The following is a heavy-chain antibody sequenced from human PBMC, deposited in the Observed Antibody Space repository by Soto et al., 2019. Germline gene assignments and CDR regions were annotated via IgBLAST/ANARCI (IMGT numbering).Heavy chain of an antibody. V-gene: IGHV4-59*01. D-gene: IGHD7-27*01. CDR2: IYYSGST. CDR1: GGSISSYY. J-gene: IGHJ5*02. CDR3: ARAWGFGRAHKWFGP. Sequence: PSETLSLTCTVSGGSISSYYWSWIRQPPGKGLEWIGYIYYSGSTNYNPSLKSRVTISVDTSKNQFSLKLSSVTAADTAVYYCARAWGFGRAHKWFGPWGLGTSVTVSA.